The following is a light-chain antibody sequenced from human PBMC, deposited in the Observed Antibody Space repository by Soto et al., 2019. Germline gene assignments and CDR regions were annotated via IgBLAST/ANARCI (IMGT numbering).Light chain of an antibody. CDR1: QSVSSNH. Sequence: EIVLTQSPGTLSLSPGERVTLSCRASQSVSSNHLNWYQQKPGQSPRLLIYAASRRAAVIPDRSGGSGSGTDSTLTISRLQADYFAVYYCHHYESSVWTFGQGNKVAI. J-gene: IGKJ1*01. CDR3: HHYESSVWT. V-gene: IGKV3-20*01. CDR2: AAS.